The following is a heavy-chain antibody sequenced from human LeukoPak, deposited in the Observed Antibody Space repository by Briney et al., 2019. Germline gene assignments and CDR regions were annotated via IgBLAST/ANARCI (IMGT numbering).Heavy chain of an antibody. V-gene: IGHV3-30*03. CDR3: ARGTIEAPFDI. CDR1: GFTVSSNY. CDR2: ISYDGSNE. Sequence: PGGSLRLSCAASGFTVSSNYMSWVRQAPGKGLEWVAIISYDGSNEYYADSVKGRFTISRDNSKNTLYLQMNSLRAGDTAVYYCARGTIEAPFDIWGQGTMVTVSS. D-gene: IGHD5-12*01. J-gene: IGHJ3*02.